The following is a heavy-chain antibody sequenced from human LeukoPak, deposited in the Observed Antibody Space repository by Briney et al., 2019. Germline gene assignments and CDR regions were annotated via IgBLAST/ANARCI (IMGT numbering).Heavy chain of an antibody. Sequence: GGSLRLSCAASGFTFTNYDMSWVRQAPGKGLEWVSTICGKRYNADSVKGRWTFSKDNYKDKKYLQLNRMRTEGADECYYSRGYSYLDYWGQGTLLTVSS. CDR2: ICGKR. CDR1: GFTFTNYD. D-gene: IGHD5-18*01. V-gene: IGHV3-23*01. CDR3: SRGYSYLDY. J-gene: IGHJ4*02.